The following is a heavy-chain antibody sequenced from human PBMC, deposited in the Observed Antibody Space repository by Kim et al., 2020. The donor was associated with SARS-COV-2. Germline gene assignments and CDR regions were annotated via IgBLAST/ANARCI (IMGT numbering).Heavy chain of an antibody. Sequence: SETLSLTCAVYGGSFSGYYWSWIRQPPGKGLEWIGEINHSGSTNYNPSLKSRVTISVDTSKNQFSLQLSSVTAADTAVYYCARDRLLWFGELLGFDYWGQGTLVTVSS. J-gene: IGHJ4*02. D-gene: IGHD3-10*01. CDR3: ARDRLLWFGELLGFDY. V-gene: IGHV4-34*01. CDR2: INHSGST. CDR1: GGSFSGYY.